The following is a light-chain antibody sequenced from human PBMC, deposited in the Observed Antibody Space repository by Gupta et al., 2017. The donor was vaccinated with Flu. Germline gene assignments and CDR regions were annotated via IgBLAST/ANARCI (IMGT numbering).Light chain of an antibody. CDR1: SSDVGGYNY. J-gene: IGLJ1*01. V-gene: IGLV2-14*01. CDR2: EVS. Sequence: QSALTQPASVSGSPGPSITISCTGTSSDVGGYNYVSWYQQHPGKAHKLMIYEVSKRPSGVANRFSGSKSGNTASLTISGLQAEDEADYYCSSYTSSSTYVFGTGTKVTVL. CDR3: SSYTSSSTYV.